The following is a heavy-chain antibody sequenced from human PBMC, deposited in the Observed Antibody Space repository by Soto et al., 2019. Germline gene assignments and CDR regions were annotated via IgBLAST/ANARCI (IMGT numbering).Heavy chain of an antibody. CDR2: IYYSGST. Sequence: SETLSLTCTVSGGPIISGGYYWSWIRQHPGKGLEWIGYIYYSGSTYYNPSLKSRVTISVDTSKNQFSLKLSSVTAADTAVYYCARERYYGMDVWGQGTTVTVSS. CDR1: GGPIISGGYY. J-gene: IGHJ6*02. CDR3: ARERYYGMDV. V-gene: IGHV4-31*03.